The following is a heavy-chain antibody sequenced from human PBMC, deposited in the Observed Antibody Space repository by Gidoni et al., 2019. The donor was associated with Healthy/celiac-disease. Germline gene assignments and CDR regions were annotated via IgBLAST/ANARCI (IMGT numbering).Heavy chain of an antibody. D-gene: IGHD6-19*01. Sequence: EVQLLESGGGLVQPGGSLRLSCADSGFTFSSYAMSWVRQAPGKGLEWVSAISGSGGSTYYADSVKGRFTISRDNSKNTLYLQMNSLRAEDTAVYYCAKDRKDSSVVRGGLGYWGQGTLVTVSS. CDR2: ISGSGGST. CDR3: AKDRKDSSVVRGGLGY. CDR1: GFTFSSYA. V-gene: IGHV3-23*01. J-gene: IGHJ4*02.